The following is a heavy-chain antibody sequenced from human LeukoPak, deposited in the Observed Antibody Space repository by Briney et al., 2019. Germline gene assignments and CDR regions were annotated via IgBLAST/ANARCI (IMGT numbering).Heavy chain of an antibody. V-gene: IGHV3-33*01. J-gene: IGHJ6*02. CDR3: ARDPCSGGSCYPRGYYYYGMDV. CDR1: GFTFSSYG. CDR2: IWYDGSNK. Sequence: GGSLRLSCAASGFTFSSYGMHWVRQAPGKGLEWVAVIWYDGSNKYYADSVKGRFTISRDNSKNTLYLQMNGLRAEDAAVYYCARDPCSGGSCYPRGYYYYGMDVWGQGTTVTVSS. D-gene: IGHD2-15*01.